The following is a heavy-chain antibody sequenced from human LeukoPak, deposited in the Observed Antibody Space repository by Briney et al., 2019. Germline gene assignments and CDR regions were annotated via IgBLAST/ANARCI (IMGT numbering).Heavy chain of an antibody. CDR1: GDSVSSSGYF. J-gene: IGHJ3*02. CDR3: ARGNAAAADAFDI. Sequence: SETLSLTCTVSGDSVSSSGYFWTWVRQPPGMGLDWIAYIYFTGSTNYNPSLKSRVTISSDTSMNHFSLSLSSLTAADTAVYFCARGNAAAADAFDIWGQGTMVTVSS. CDR2: IYFTGST. D-gene: IGHD6-13*01. V-gene: IGHV4-61*03.